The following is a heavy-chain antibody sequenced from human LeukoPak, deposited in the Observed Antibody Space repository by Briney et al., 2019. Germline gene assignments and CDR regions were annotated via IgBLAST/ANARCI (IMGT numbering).Heavy chain of an antibody. CDR2: IWYDGSNK. CDR3: ARGRAVAVWHMDV. J-gene: IGHJ6*03. V-gene: IGHV3-33*01. D-gene: IGHD6-19*01. CDR1: GFTFSTYG. Sequence: GGSLRLSCATAGFTFSTYGIHWVRQAPGKGLEWVAVIWYDGSNKYYADSVKGRFTISRDNSKNTLYLQMNSLRAEDTAVYYCARGRAVAVWHMDVWGKGTTVTVSS.